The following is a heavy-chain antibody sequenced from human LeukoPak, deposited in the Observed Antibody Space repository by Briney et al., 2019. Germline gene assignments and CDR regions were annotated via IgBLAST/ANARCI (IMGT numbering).Heavy chain of an antibody. V-gene: IGHV1-69*13. CDR1: GGTFSSYA. J-gene: IGHJ3*02. D-gene: IGHD3-3*01. CDR2: IIPIFGTA. Sequence: SVKVSCKASGGTFSSYAISWVRQAPGQGLEWMGGIIPIFGTANYAQKFQGRVTITADESTSTAYMELSSLRSEDTAVYYCAVGETIRPVSGAFDIWGQGTMVTVSS. CDR3: AVGETIRPVSGAFDI.